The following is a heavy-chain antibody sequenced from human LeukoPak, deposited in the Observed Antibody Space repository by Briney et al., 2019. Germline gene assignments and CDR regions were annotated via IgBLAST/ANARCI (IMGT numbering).Heavy chain of an antibody. V-gene: IGHV1-18*01. CDR3: ARGVRFLEWLSRNYYYYGMDV. CDR2: ISAYNGNT. J-gene: IGHJ6*02. Sequence: ASVKVSCKASGGTFSSYAISWVRQAPGQGLEWMGWISAYNGNTNYAQKLQGRVTMTTDTSTSTAYMELRSLRSDDTAVYYCARGVRFLEWLSRNYYYYGMDVWGQGTTVTVSS. CDR1: GGTFSSYA. D-gene: IGHD3-3*01.